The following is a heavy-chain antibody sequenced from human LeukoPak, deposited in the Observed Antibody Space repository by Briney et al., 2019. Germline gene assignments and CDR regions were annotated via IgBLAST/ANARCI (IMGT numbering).Heavy chain of an antibody. CDR2: IYYSGST. J-gene: IGHJ4*02. V-gene: IGHV4-39*07. CDR1: GGSISSSSYY. Sequence: KPSETLSLTCTVSGGSISSSSYYWGWIRQPPGKGLEWIGSIYYSGSTYYNPSLKSRVTISVDTSKNQFSLKLSSVTAADTAVYYCARGGYEARSYYFDYWGQGTLVTVSS. D-gene: IGHD5-12*01. CDR3: ARGGYEARSYYFDY.